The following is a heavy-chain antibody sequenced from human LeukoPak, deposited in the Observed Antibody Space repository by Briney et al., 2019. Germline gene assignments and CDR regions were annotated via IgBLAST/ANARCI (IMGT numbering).Heavy chain of an antibody. V-gene: IGHV3-23*01. CDR3: AREVRSSGAFDY. CDR1: GFTFSSYA. J-gene: IGHJ4*02. Sequence: GGSLRLSCAASGFTFSSYAMSWVRRAPGKGLEWVSAISGSGGSTYYADSVKGRFTISRDNAKNSLYLQMNSLRAEDTAVYYCAREVRSSGAFDYWGQGTLVTVSS. D-gene: IGHD6-19*01. CDR2: ISGSGGST.